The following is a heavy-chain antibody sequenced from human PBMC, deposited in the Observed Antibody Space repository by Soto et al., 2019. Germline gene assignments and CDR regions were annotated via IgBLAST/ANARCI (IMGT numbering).Heavy chain of an antibody. CDR3: ARDVGYCSGGSCYFRSENNWFDP. CDR1: GGSISSCY. D-gene: IGHD2-15*01. CDR2: IYYSGST. J-gene: IGHJ5*02. V-gene: IGHV4-59*01. Sequence: SETLSLTCTVSGGSISSCYWSWIRQPPGKGLEWIGYIYYSGSTNYNPSLKSRVTISVDTSKNQFSLKLSSVTAADTAVYYCARDVGYCSGGSCYFRSENNWFDPWGQGTLVTVSS.